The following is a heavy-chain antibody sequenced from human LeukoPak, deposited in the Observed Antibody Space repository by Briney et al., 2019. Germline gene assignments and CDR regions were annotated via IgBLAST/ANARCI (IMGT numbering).Heavy chain of an antibody. CDR1: GFPLDDYG. J-gene: IGHJ4*02. V-gene: IGHV3-23*01. D-gene: IGHD2-2*01. CDR2: ISGRGASK. CDR3: AKGVVVAPDVTPFDY. Sequence: GGSLRLSCAASGFPLDDYGMTWVRQAPGKGLEWVSGISGRGASKYYADSVKGRFTISRDNSKNTLYLQMNSLRAEDTAVYYCAKGVVVAPDVTPFDYWGQGTLVTVSS.